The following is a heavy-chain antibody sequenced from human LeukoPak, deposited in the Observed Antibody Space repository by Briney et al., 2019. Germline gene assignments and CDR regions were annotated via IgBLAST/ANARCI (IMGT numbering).Heavy chain of an antibody. CDR3: ARRGIYYYDSSGRANYYFDY. Sequence: ASVKVSCKASGYTFSSYGISWVRQAPGQGPEWMGWISAYNGNTHYAQKLQGRVTMTTDTSTSTAYMELRSLRPDDTAMYYCARRGIYYYDSSGRANYYFDYWGQGTLVTVSS. D-gene: IGHD3-22*01. V-gene: IGHV1-18*01. CDR2: ISAYNGNT. J-gene: IGHJ4*02. CDR1: GYTFSSYG.